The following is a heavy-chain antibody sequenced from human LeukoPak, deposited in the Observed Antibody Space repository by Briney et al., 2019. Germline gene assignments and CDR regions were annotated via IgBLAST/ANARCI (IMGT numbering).Heavy chain of an antibody. V-gene: IGHV3-66*01. CDR1: GFSISDNY. J-gene: IGHJ5*02. CDR2: IYSDGTT. CDR3: ARVGSGYYSPRFDP. D-gene: IGHD3-22*01. Sequence: GGSLRLSCVSSGFSISDNYMTWVRQAPGKGLEWVSVIYSDGTTNYADSVKDRFSISRDNSKNTVYLQMNSLRGEDTAVYYCARVGSGYYSPRFDPWGQGTLVTVSS.